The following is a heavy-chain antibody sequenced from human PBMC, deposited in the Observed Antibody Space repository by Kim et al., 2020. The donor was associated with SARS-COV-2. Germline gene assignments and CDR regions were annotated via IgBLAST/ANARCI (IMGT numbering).Heavy chain of an antibody. CDR2: SYI. CDR3: ARDPSYSSSP. J-gene: IGHJ5*02. Sequence: SYIYYADSVKGRCTISRDNAKNSLYLQMNSLRAEDTAVYYCARDPSYSSSPWGQGTLVTVSS. V-gene: IGHV3-21*01. D-gene: IGHD6-6*01.